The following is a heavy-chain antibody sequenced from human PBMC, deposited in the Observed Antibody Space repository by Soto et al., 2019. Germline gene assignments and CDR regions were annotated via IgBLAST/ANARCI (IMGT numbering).Heavy chain of an antibody. CDR3: ARDNAEYYDSRAFDY. V-gene: IGHV4-31*03. CDR2: IYYSGST. J-gene: IGHJ4*02. Sequence: PSETLSLTCTVSGGSISSGGYYWSWIRQHPGKGLEWIGYIYYSGSTYYNPSLKSRVTISVDTSKNQFSLKLSSVTAADTAVYYCARDNAEYYDSRAFDYWGQGTLLTVSS. D-gene: IGHD3-22*01. CDR1: GGSISSGGYY.